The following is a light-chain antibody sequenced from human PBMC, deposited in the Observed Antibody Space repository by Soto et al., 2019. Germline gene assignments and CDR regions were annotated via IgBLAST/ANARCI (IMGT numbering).Light chain of an antibody. CDR2: AAS. Sequence: IQMTKSPSSLSASVRDRVTFTCRASQDIGNDLGWYQQKPGKAPNLLIYAASSLRSGVPSRFSGSGSGTHFTLTISSLQAEDSATYFCLQDYTYPWTFGQGTKVDIK. J-gene: IGKJ1*01. CDR3: LQDYTYPWT. CDR1: QDIGND. V-gene: IGKV1-6*02.